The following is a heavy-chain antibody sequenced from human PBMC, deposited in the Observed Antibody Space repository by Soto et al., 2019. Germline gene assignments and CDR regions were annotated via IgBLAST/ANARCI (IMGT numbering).Heavy chain of an antibody. CDR2: ISYDGSNK. Sequence: GRSLRLTCSASVFAFSSYAMHWFRQAPGKGLEWVAVISYDGSNKYYADSVKGRFTISRDNSKNTLYLQMNSLRAEDTAVYYCARVEIAYDSSGRISLYYWGQGTLVTVSS. V-gene: IGHV3-30-3*01. CDR1: VFAFSSYA. D-gene: IGHD3-22*01. J-gene: IGHJ4*02. CDR3: ARVEIAYDSSGRISLYY.